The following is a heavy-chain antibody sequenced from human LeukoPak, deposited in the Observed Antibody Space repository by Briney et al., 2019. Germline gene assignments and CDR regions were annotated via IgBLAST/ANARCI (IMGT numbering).Heavy chain of an antibody. D-gene: IGHD1-26*01. CDR2: IYSGGNT. Sequence: GRSLRLSCAASGFTVSSNYMSWVRQAAGKVLEWVSVIYSGGNTYYADSVKGRFTISRDNSKNTVSLQMNSLRDEDTAVYFCAVSRIVGAVDVFDMWGQGTMVTVSS. J-gene: IGHJ3*02. V-gene: IGHV3-66*01. CDR3: AVSRIVGAVDVFDM. CDR1: GFTVSSNY.